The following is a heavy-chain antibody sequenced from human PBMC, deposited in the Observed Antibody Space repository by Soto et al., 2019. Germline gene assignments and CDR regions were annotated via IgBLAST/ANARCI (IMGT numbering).Heavy chain of an antibody. D-gene: IGHD1-1*01. Sequence: PSETLSLTCTVSGGSISSDSYYWGWIRQSPEKGLEWIASISYSGSTYYNPTLKSRVTISVDTSKNQFSLKLSSVTAADTAVYYCARHSNEYRKSLDYWGQGTLVTVSS. CDR3: ARHSNEYRKSLDY. J-gene: IGHJ4*02. CDR1: GGSISSDSYY. CDR2: ISYSGST. V-gene: IGHV4-39*01.